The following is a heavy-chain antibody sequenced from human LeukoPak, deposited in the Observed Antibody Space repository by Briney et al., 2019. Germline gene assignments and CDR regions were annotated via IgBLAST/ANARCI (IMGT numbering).Heavy chain of an antibody. J-gene: IGHJ4*02. Sequence: GESLKISCKGSGYSFTSYWIGWVRQMPGKGLERMGIIYPGDSNTKYSPSVQGQVTISVDKSISTAYLQWSSLKASDTAMYYCAREAGYSSSWYRVPFDYWGQGTLVTVSS. D-gene: IGHD6-13*01. CDR3: AREAGYSSSWYRVPFDY. CDR2: IYPGDSNT. V-gene: IGHV5-51*01. CDR1: GYSFTSYW.